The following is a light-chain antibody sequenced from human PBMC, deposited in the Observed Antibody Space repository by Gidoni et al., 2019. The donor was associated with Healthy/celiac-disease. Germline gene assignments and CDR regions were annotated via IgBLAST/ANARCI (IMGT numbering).Light chain of an antibody. CDR3: QQRSNWPPVT. CDR1: QRVSSY. CDR2: DAS. Sequence: EIVLTQSPPPLSLSPGERATLSCRASQRVSSYLAWYQQKPGQAPRLLIYDASNRANGIPARFSGSGSGTDFTLTISSLEPEDFAVYYCQQRSNWPPVTFGQGTKVEIK. J-gene: IGKJ1*01. V-gene: IGKV3-11*01.